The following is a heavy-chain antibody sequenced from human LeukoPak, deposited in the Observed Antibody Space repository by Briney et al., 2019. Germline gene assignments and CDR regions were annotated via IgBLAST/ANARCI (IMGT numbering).Heavy chain of an antibody. D-gene: IGHD3-10*01. Sequence: GGSLRLSCAASGFTFSSYAMSWVRQAPGKGLEWVSGISGSGGSAFYPDSEKGRFIISRDNSKKTLYLQVNSLRAEDTAVYYCAKCGASLLWFGELNYYFDYWGQGTLVTVSS. J-gene: IGHJ4*02. V-gene: IGHV3-23*01. CDR2: ISGSGGSA. CDR3: AKCGASLLWFGELNYYFDY. CDR1: GFTFSSYA.